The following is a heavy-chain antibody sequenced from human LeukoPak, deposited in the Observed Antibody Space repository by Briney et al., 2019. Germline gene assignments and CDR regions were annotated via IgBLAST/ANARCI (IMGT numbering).Heavy chain of an antibody. D-gene: IGHD3-22*01. Sequence: GGSLRLSCAASGFIFSSYGMHWVRQAPGKGLEGVAFIRYDGSNKYYADSVKGRFTISRDNSENTVYLQMNSLRVEDTAVYFCALGGYSPTAALGYWGQGTLVTVSS. J-gene: IGHJ4*02. CDR2: IRYDGSNK. V-gene: IGHV3-30*02. CDR1: GFIFSSYG. CDR3: ALGGYSPTAALGY.